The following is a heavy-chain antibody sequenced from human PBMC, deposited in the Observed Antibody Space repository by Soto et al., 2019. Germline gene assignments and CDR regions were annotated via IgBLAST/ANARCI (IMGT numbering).Heavy chain of an antibody. CDR2: INHSGST. CDR3: ARGWSPITMIVVVPAYFDY. CDR1: GGSFSGYY. Sequence: SETLSLTCAVYGGSFSGYYWSWIRQPPGKGLEWIGEINHSGSTNCNPSLKSRVTISVDTSKNQFSLKLSSVTAADTAVYYCARGWSPITMIVVVPAYFDYWGQGTLVTVSS. D-gene: IGHD3-22*01. J-gene: IGHJ4*02. V-gene: IGHV4-34*01.